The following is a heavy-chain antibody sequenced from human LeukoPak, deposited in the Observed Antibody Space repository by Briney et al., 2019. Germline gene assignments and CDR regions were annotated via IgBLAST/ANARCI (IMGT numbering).Heavy chain of an antibody. V-gene: IGHV3-48*01. CDR1: GGSISSGSSY. CDR3: ASQLGDASDI. J-gene: IGHJ3*02. D-gene: IGHD6-13*01. Sequence: ETLSLTCTVSGGSISSGSSYWSWVRQAPGKGLEWVSYISSSSSTIYYADSVKGRFTISRDNGKNSLYLQMNSLRAEDTAVYYCASQLGDASDIWGQGTMVTVSS. CDR2: ISSSSSTI.